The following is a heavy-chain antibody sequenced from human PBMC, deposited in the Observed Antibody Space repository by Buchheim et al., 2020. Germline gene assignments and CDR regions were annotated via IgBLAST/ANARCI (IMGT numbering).Heavy chain of an antibody. CDR3: AKDTMYSSYYGMDV. Sequence: QVQLVESGGGLVQPGRSLRLSCAASGFTFSSYGMHWVRQAPGKGLEWVAVISYDGSNKYYADSVKGRFTISRDNSKNTLYLQMNSLRAEDTAVYYCAKDTMYSSYYGMDVWGQGTT. D-gene: IGHD6-13*01. CDR1: GFTFSSYG. CDR2: ISYDGSNK. V-gene: IGHV3-30*18. J-gene: IGHJ6*02.